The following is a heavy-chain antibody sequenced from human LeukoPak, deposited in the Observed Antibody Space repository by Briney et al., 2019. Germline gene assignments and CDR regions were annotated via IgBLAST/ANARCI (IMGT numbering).Heavy chain of an antibody. CDR2: INPNSGGT. V-gene: IGHV1-2*02. D-gene: IGHD3-9*01. J-gene: IGHJ4*02. Sequence: ASVKVSCKASGYTFTGYYMHWVRQAPRQGLEWMGWINPNSGGTNYAQKFQGRVTMTRDTSISTAYMELSRLRSDDTAVYYCARDYFDWLLPFDYWGQGTLVTVSS. CDR3: ARDYFDWLLPFDY. CDR1: GYTFTGYY.